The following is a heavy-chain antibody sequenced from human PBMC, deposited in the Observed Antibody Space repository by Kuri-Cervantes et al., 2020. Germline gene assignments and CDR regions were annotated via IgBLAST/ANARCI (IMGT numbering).Heavy chain of an antibody. CDR3: ARAPWLGATTPPDY. CDR2: IYYSGST. Sequence: LRLSCTVSGGSISSGGYYWSWIRQHPGKGLEWIGYIYYSGSTYYNPSLKSRVTISVDTSRNQFSLKLSSVTAADTAVYYCARAPWLGATTPPDYWGQGTLVTVSS. D-gene: IGHD1-26*01. V-gene: IGHV4-31*02. J-gene: IGHJ4*02. CDR1: GGSISSGGYY.